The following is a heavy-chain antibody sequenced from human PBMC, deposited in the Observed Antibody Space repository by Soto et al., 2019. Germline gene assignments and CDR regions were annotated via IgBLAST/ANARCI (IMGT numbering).Heavy chain of an antibody. CDR1: GGSISSSSYY. V-gene: IGHV4-39*01. J-gene: IGHJ4*02. Sequence: PSETLSLTCTVSGGSISSSSYYWGWIRQPPGKGLEWIGSIYYSGSTYYNPSLKSRVTISVDTSKNQFSLKLSSVTAADTAVYYCARRGFMGATTNDYWSQGTLVTVSS. CDR3: ARRGFMGATTNDY. D-gene: IGHD1-26*01. CDR2: IYYSGST.